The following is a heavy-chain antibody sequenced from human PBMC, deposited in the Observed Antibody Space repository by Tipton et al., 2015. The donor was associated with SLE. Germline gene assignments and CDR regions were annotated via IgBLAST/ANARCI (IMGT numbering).Heavy chain of an antibody. CDR1: GFTFSSYG. J-gene: IGHJ3*02. V-gene: IGHV3-30*02. Sequence: SLRLSCAASGFTFSSYGMHWVRQAPGKGLEWVAFIGYDGSNNYYAESVKGRFTISRDNSKNTLYLQMNSLRAEDTAVYYCARGGPLAGSGSSFDIWGQGTMVTVSS. D-gene: IGHD3-10*01. CDR2: IGYDGSNN. CDR3: ARGGPLAGSGSSFDI.